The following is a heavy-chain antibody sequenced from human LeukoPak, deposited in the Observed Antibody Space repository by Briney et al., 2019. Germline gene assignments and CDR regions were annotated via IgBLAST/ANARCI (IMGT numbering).Heavy chain of an antibody. Sequence: GGSLRLSCAASGFTVSSNYMSWVRQAPGKGLEWVSVIYSGGSTYYADYVKGRFTISRDNSKNTLYLQMNSLRAEDTAVYYCARVAALVSDAFDIWGQGTMVTVSS. J-gene: IGHJ3*02. D-gene: IGHD2-15*01. V-gene: IGHV3-66*02. CDR2: IYSGGST. CDR1: GFTVSSNY. CDR3: ARVAALVSDAFDI.